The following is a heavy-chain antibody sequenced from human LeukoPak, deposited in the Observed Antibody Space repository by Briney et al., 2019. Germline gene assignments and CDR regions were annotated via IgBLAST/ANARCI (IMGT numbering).Heavy chain of an antibody. J-gene: IGHJ4*02. CDR2: INGGGVNT. D-gene: IGHD4-11*01. V-gene: IGHV3-23*01. CDR3: AKDLYSNYGPADY. CDR1: GFTFSSYA. Sequence: GGSLRLSCAASGFTFSSYAMSWVRQAPGKGLEWVSTINGGGVNTHYADSVGGRFTISRDNAKNTLFLQMNSLRDEDTAVYYCAKDLYSNYGPADYWGQGNLVTVSS.